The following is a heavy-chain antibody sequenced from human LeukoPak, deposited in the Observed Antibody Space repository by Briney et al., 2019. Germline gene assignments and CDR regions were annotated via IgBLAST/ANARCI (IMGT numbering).Heavy chain of an antibody. CDR1: GYSFTTYW. CDR2: IHPSDSDT. D-gene: IGHD3-22*01. Sequence: GESLRISCKGSGYSFTTYWISWVRQMPGEGPEWMGRIHPSDSDTNYSPSFQGHVTFSTDKSISTAYLQWTSLKASDTAIYFCARHYYNDNTLLDFWGQGTLVTVSS. CDR3: ARHYYNDNTLLDF. J-gene: IGHJ4*02. V-gene: IGHV5-10-1*01.